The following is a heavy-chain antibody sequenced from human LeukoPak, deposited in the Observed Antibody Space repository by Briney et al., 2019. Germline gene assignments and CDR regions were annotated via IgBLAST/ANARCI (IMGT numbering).Heavy chain of an antibody. CDR1: GFTVSNKY. CDR3: ARNGGKGRPEAFDI. D-gene: IGHD4-23*01. CDR2: IYSGSST. J-gene: IGHJ3*02. V-gene: IGHV3-66*01. Sequence: GGSLRLSCAASGFTVSNKYMSWVRQAPGKGLEWVSVIYSGSSTLYADSVEGRFSISRDNSKNTLNLQMNSLRAEDTAVYYCARNGGKGRPEAFDIWGQGTMVTVSS.